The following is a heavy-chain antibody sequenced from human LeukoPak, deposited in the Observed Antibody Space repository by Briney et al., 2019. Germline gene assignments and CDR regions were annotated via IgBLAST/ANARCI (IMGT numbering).Heavy chain of an antibody. D-gene: IGHD6-19*01. CDR1: GYGFSGYF. CDR2: INPDSGGT. V-gene: IGHV1-2*02. CDR3: VRDLFFAGAEREGDDY. Sequence: ASVNVSCEASGYGFSGYFMHSVRQAPGQGLEWMGWINPDSGGTKYAQKFRGRVTLTRDTSIYTAYMELSRLRSDDTAVYYCVRDLFFAGAEREGDDYWGRGTLVTVSS. J-gene: IGHJ4*02.